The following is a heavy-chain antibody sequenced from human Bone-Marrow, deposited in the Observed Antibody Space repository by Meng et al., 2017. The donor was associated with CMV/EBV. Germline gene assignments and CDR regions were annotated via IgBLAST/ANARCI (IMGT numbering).Heavy chain of an antibody. V-gene: IGHV1-69*05. CDR3: ATTTLNTCWNGYWGDAFDI. J-gene: IGHJ3*02. D-gene: IGHD3-3*01. Sequence: SVKVSCKASGDTFSSYAISWVRQAPGQGLEWMGGIIPIFGTANYAQKFQGRVTITTDESTSTAYMELSSLRSEDTAVYYCATTTLNTCWNGYWGDAFDIWGQGTMVTVSS. CDR1: GDTFSSYA. CDR2: IIPIFGTA.